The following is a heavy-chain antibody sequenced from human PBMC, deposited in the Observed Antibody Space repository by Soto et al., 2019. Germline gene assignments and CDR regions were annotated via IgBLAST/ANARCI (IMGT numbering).Heavy chain of an antibody. J-gene: IGHJ6*02. CDR3: ARGGTVTTGYYYYYGMDV. V-gene: IGHV4-39*07. CDR2: INHSGST. Sequence: SETLSLTCTVSGGSITSTGYYWGWIRQPPGKGLECIGGINHSGSTNYNPSLKSRVTISVDTSKNQFSLKLSSVTAADTAVYYCARGGTVTTGYYYYYGMDVWGQGTTVTVSS. D-gene: IGHD4-4*01. CDR1: GGSITSTGYY.